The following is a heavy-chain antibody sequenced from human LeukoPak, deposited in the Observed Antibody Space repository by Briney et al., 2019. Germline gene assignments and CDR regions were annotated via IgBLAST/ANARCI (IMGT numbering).Heavy chain of an antibody. CDR1: GGSFSGYY. CDR2: INHSGST. CDR3: ARQSLLYYDILTEL. Sequence: SETLSLTCAVYGGSFSGYYWSWIRQPPGKWLEWIGEINHSGSTNYNPSLKSRVTISVDTSKNQFSLKLSSVTAADTAVYYCARQSLLYYDILTELWGQGTLVTVSS. J-gene: IGHJ4*02. D-gene: IGHD3-9*01. V-gene: IGHV4-34*01.